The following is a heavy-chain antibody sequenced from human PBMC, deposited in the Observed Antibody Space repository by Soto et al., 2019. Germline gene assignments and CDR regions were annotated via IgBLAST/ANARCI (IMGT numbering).Heavy chain of an antibody. CDR3: ARVSGSYYYGMDV. V-gene: IGHV4-4*02. J-gene: IGHJ6*02. CDR1: GGSISSSNW. D-gene: IGHD1-26*01. Sequence: QVQLQESGPGLVKPSGTLSLTCAVSGGSISSSNWWSWVRQPPGKGLEWIGEIYHSGSTNYNPSRKNRVTISVDRSKNHFSLKLSSVTAADTAVYYCARVSGSYYYGMDVWGQGTTVTVSS. CDR2: IYHSGST.